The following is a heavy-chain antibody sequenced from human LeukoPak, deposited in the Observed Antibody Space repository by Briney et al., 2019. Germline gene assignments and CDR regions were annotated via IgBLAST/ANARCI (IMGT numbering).Heavy chain of an antibody. CDR3: AKGSGPLQYYFDY. Sequence: GGSLRLSCAASGFTFSSYALSWVRQAPGKGLEWVSAISGSGGSTYYADSVKGRFTISRDNSKNTLYLQMNSLRSEDTAVYYCAKGSGPLQYYFDYWGQGTLVTVSS. V-gene: IGHV3-23*01. CDR2: ISGSGGST. D-gene: IGHD2-15*01. J-gene: IGHJ4*02. CDR1: GFTFSSYA.